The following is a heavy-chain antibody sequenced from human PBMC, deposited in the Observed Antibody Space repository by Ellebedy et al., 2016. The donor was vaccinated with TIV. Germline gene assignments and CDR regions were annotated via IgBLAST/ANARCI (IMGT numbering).Heavy chain of an antibody. CDR2: IKQDGSEK. CDR3: ARALGGGDCY. V-gene: IGHV3-7*01. D-gene: IGHD2-21*02. Sequence: GGSLRPSXQASGFTFSTYWMHWVRQAPGKGLEWVANIKQDGSEKSYVDSVKGRFTISRDNAKNSLYLQMNSLRAEDTSVYYCARALGGGDCYWGQGTLVTASS. J-gene: IGHJ4*02. CDR1: GFTFSTYW.